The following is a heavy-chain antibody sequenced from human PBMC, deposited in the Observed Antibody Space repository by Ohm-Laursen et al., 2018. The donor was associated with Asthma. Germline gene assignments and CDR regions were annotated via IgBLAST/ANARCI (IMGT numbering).Heavy chain of an antibody. D-gene: IGHD3-10*01. CDR2: ISTTSNTI. V-gene: IGHV3-11*04. CDR1: GFTFSNYY. J-gene: IGHJ4*02. Sequence: SLRLSCSASGFTFSNYYMSWIRQAPGKGLEWVSYISTTSNTIYYADSVKGRFTISRDNSKNTLYLQMNSLRAEDTAVYYCARVEGEMVQGVDRSFDYWGQGTLVTVSS. CDR3: ARVEGEMVQGVDRSFDY.